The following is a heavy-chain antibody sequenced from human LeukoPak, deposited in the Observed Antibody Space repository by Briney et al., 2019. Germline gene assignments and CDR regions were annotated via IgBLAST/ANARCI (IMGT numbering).Heavy chain of an antibody. CDR2: IIPIFGTA. CDR3: ARGGPSIAARPLSILFDY. Sequence: SVKASCKASGGTFSSYAISWVRQAPGQGLEWMGGIIPIFGTASYAQKFQSRVTITTDESTSTACMELSSLRSEDTAVYYCARGGPSIAARPLSILFDYWGQGTLVTVSS. V-gene: IGHV1-69*05. CDR1: GGTFSSYA. J-gene: IGHJ4*02. D-gene: IGHD6-6*01.